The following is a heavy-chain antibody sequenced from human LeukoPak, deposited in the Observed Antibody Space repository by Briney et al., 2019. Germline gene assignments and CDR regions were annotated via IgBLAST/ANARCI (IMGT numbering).Heavy chain of an antibody. J-gene: IGHJ5*02. CDR3: AGDFVDTAMVTGWFDP. V-gene: IGHV4-4*07. CDR2: IYTSGST. CDR1: GGSISSYY. Sequence: SETLSLTCTVSGGSISSYYWSWIRQPAGKGLEWIGRIYTSGSTNYNPSLKSRVTMSVDTSKNQFSLKLSSVTAADTAVYYCAGDFVDTAMVTGWFDPWGQGTLVTVSS. D-gene: IGHD5-18*01.